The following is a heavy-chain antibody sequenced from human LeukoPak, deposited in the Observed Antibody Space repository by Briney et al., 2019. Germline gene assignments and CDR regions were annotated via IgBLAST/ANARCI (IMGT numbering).Heavy chain of an antibody. CDR2: IYTTGTS. D-gene: IGHD3-3*01. J-gene: IGHJ3*02. CDR1: GGSPRAYY. Sequence: SETLSLTCAVSGGSPRAYYWSCIPDPPGEGLGCIGYIYTTGTSNQNHSLKSRVTISMNTSKNQYSMWLSSVTAADTSVYYCATLAAAVHLGAFDIWGQGTMVTVSS. CDR3: ATLAAAVHLGAFDI. V-gene: IGHV4-4*09.